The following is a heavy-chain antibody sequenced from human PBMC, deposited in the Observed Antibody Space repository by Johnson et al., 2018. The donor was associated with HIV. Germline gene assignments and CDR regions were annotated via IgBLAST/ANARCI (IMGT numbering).Heavy chain of an antibody. CDR1: GFSFSSYG. J-gene: IGHJ3*02. D-gene: IGHD5-18*01. V-gene: IGHV3-33*06. CDR3: AKGWRQLWPTGDGAVDI. Sequence: QVQLVESGGGVVQPGRSLRLSCAASGFSFSSYGMHWVRQAPGKGLEWVANIKQDGSEKYYADSVKGRFTISRDNSKNTLYLQMNSLRAEDTAVYYCAKGWRQLWPTGDGAVDIWGQGTMVTVSS. CDR2: IKQDGSEK.